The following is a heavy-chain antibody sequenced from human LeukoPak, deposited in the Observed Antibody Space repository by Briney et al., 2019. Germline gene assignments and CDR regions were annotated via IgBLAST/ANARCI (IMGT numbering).Heavy chain of an antibody. D-gene: IGHD3-3*01. Sequence: PSETLSLTCTVSGAAISSYYWSGIRQPPGKGLEWIGYIYYSGSTKYNPSLKSRVTISVDTSKNQFSLKLSSVTAADTAVYYCARVKTDYDFWSGYYNPSYFQHWGQGTLVTVSS. V-gene: IGHV4-59*08. CDR1: GAAISSYY. CDR3: ARVKTDYDFWSGYYNPSYFQH. J-gene: IGHJ1*01. CDR2: IYYSGST.